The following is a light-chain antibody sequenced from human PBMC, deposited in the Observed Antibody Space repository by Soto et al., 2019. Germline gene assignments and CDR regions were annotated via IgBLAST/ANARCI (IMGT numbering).Light chain of an antibody. V-gene: IGKV3-20*01. Sequence: EIVLTQSPGTLSLSPGERANLSCRASQSVSSSYLAWYQQKPGQAPRLLIYGASSRATGIPDRFSGSGSGTDVTLTISRLEPEDFAVYYRQQYGSSPRTFGQGTKVEIK. CDR3: QQYGSSPRT. CDR1: QSVSSSY. J-gene: IGKJ1*01. CDR2: GAS.